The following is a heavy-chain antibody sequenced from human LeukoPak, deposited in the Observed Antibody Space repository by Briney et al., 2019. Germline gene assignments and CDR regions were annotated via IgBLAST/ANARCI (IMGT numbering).Heavy chain of an antibody. Sequence: SSVRVSCKVSGYTLTELSMHWVRQAPGKGLEWMGGFDPEDGETIYAQKFQGRVTMTEDTSTDTAYVELSSLRSEDTAVYYCATAAVGAPINTWGQGTPVTVSS. CDR1: GYTLTELS. CDR2: FDPEDGET. CDR3: ATAAVGAPINT. J-gene: IGHJ5*02. D-gene: IGHD1-26*01. V-gene: IGHV1-24*01.